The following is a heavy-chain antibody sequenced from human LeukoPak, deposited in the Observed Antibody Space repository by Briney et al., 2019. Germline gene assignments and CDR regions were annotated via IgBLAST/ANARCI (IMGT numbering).Heavy chain of an antibody. CDR3: AKDQGGYYDSSGYLDAFDI. V-gene: IGHV3-23*01. Sequence: PGGSLRLSCAASGFTFSSYAMSWVRQAPGKGLEWVSAISGSGGSTYYADSVKGRFTISRDNSKYTLYLQMNSLRAEDTAVYYCAKDQGGYYDSSGYLDAFDIWGQGTMVTVSS. D-gene: IGHD3-22*01. CDR2: ISGSGGST. J-gene: IGHJ3*02. CDR1: GFTFSSYA.